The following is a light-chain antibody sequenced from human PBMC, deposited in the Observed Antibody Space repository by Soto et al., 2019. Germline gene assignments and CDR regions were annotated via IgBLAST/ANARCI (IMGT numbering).Light chain of an antibody. Sequence: QSALTQPPSASGSPGQSVAISCTGTSSDVGGYNYVSWYQQHPGKAPKLMIYEVNKRPSGVPDRFSGSKSGNTASLTVSGLQAEDEADYYCSSYTTSTSFILFGGGTKVTVL. V-gene: IGLV2-8*01. CDR1: SSDVGGYNY. CDR3: SSYTTSTSFIL. CDR2: EVN. J-gene: IGLJ2*01.